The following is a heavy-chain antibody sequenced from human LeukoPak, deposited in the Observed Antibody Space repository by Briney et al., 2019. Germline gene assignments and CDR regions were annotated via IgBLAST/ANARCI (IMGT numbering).Heavy chain of an antibody. Sequence: ASVKVSCKVSGYTLTELSMHWVRQAPGKGLEWMGGLDPEDGETIYAQKFQGRVTTTEDTSTDTAYMELSSLRSEDTAVYYCATVGVLWFREGYFDYWGQGTLVTVSS. CDR3: ATVGVLWFREGYFDY. V-gene: IGHV1-24*01. D-gene: IGHD3-10*01. CDR1: GYTLTELS. CDR2: LDPEDGET. J-gene: IGHJ4*02.